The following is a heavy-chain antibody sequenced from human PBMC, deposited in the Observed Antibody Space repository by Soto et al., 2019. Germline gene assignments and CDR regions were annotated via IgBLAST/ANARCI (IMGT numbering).Heavy chain of an antibody. CDR1: GFTFSSYA. D-gene: IGHD5-18*01. CDR3: AKARLNTATVDY. Sequence: VGSLRLSCAASGFTFSSYAMSRVRQAPGKGLEWVSAISGSGGSTYYADSVKGRFTISRDNSKNTLYLQMNSLRAEDTAVYYCAKARLNTATVDYWGQGTLVTVSS. J-gene: IGHJ4*02. CDR2: ISGSGGST. V-gene: IGHV3-23*01.